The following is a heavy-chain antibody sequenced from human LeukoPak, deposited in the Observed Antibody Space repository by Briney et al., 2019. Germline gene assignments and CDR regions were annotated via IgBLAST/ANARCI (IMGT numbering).Heavy chain of an antibody. V-gene: IGHV3-33*01. CDR3: ARWTTCGGDCHLLDY. Sequence: GGSLRLSCAASGFTFSSYGMHWVRQAPGKGLEWVAVIWYDGSNKYYADSVKGRFTISRDNSKNTLYLQMNSLRAEDTAVYYCARWTTCGGDCHLLDYWGQGILVTVSS. CDR2: IWYDGSNK. CDR1: GFTFSSYG. D-gene: IGHD2-21*02. J-gene: IGHJ4*02.